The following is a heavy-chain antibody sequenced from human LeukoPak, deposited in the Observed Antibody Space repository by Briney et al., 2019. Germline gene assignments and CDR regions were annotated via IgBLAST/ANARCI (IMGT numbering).Heavy chain of an antibody. J-gene: IGHJ4*02. CDR1: GFXFTSYW. CDR2: INNDGSTT. Sequence: GSLSLSCAASGFXFTSYWMHWVRPAPGKGLVWVSRINNDGSTTAYADSVKGRFTISRDNAKTSLYLQMNSLRAEDTAVYYCARTYSSFDYWGQGTLVTVSS. CDR3: ARTYSSFDY. V-gene: IGHV3-74*01. D-gene: IGHD6-19*01.